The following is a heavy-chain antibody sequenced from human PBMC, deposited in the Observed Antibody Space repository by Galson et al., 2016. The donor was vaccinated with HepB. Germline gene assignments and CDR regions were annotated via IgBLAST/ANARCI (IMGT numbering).Heavy chain of an antibody. J-gene: IGHJ4*02. D-gene: IGHD4-17*01. CDR3: ARRSTYGDYDY. V-gene: IGHV4-28*01. CDR2: IHHSGGT. Sequence: ETLSLTCAVSGCSLSENYWWGWIRQPPGRGLEWIGYIHHSGGTFYTPSHKSRVTMAVDMSKNQFSLKLSSVTAVDTAMYYCARRSTYGDYDYWGQGILVTVSS. CDR1: GCSLSENYW.